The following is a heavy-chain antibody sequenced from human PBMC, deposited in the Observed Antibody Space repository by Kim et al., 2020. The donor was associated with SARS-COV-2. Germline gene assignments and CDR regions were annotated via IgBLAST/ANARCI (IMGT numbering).Heavy chain of an antibody. CDR3: ARVRVVVAATRRAFDS. J-gene: IGHJ3*02. CDR1: FFTFSSYW. V-gene: IGHV3-74*01. CDR2: INSDGGST. Sequence: SLILSFSPSFFTFSSYWMHWVRQAPGKGLVGVSRINSDGGSTSYADSVKGRFTISRDNAKNTLYLQMNSLRAEDTAVYYCARVRVVVAATRRAFDSWGQGTMVTVSS. D-gene: IGHD2-15*01.